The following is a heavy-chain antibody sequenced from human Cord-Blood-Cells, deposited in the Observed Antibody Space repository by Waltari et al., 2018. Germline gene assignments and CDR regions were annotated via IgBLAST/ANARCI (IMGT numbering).Heavy chain of an antibody. CDR3: AREAVYSGYDLTY. D-gene: IGHD5-12*01. CDR1: GYTFTGYY. V-gene: IGHV1-2*02. J-gene: IGHJ4*02. Sequence: QVQLVQSGAEVKKPGASVKVSCKASGYTFTGYYMHWVRQAPGQGVEWMGWFNPNSGGTNYAQKFQGRVPMTRQTSISTAYMELSRLRSDDTAVYYCAREAVYSGYDLTYWGQGTLVTVSS. CDR2: FNPNSGGT.